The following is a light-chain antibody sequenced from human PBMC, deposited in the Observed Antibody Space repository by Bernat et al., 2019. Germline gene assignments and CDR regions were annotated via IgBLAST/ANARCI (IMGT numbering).Light chain of an antibody. V-gene: IGKV1-6*01. CDR3: LQDYNYPLT. CDR1: QGIGTD. CDR2: ISS. Sequence: AVQLTQSPSSLSASVGDSVTITCRSSQGIGTDLGLYQQQRGTAPKLLIAISSTLHSGVPSRFSGSGSGTEFTLTISSLQPEDFGTYYCLQDYNYPLTFGGGTKVEF. J-gene: IGKJ4*01.